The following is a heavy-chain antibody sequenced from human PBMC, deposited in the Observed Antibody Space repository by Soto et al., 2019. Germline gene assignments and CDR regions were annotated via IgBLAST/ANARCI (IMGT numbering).Heavy chain of an antibody. J-gene: IGHJ5*02. V-gene: IGHV1-69*08. CDR3: ARDARSSFDWFDP. Sequence: QVQLVQSGAEVKKPGSSVKVSCKASGGTFSSYTISWVRQAPGQRLEWMGRIIPILGIANYAQKFQGRVTIAADQSTGTAYMDLSSLRSEATAVYYCARDARSSFDWFDPWGQGTLVTVSS. CDR1: GGTFSSYT. CDR2: IIPILGIA.